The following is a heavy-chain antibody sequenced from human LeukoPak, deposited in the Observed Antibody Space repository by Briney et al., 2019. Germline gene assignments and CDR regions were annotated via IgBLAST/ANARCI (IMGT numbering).Heavy chain of an antibody. CDR1: GFTFSTYG. CDR2: KWYGGSNT. Sequence: PGGSLRLSCAASGFTFSTYGMHWVRQAPGKGLEWVAVKWYGGSNTYYADSVKGRFTISRDNSKNTLYLQMNSLRAEDTAVYYCAKDVSNNWNYYYFDYWGQGTLVTVSS. CDR3: AKDVSNNWNYYYFDY. J-gene: IGHJ4*02. V-gene: IGHV3-30*02. D-gene: IGHD1-7*01.